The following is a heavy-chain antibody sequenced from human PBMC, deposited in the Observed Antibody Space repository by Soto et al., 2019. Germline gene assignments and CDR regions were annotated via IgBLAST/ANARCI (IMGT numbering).Heavy chain of an antibody. CDR1: GFTFSGYW. Sequence: PGGSLRLSCAASGFTFSGYWMQWVRQAPGKGLVWVSHINTEGRSTFYADSVKGRFTISRDNAKNTLYLQMNSLRAEDTAVYYCATVGSAWDLPVWGQGIRVTVSS. J-gene: IGHJ4*02. V-gene: IGHV3-74*01. D-gene: IGHD1-26*01. CDR3: ATVGSAWDLPV. CDR2: INTEGRST.